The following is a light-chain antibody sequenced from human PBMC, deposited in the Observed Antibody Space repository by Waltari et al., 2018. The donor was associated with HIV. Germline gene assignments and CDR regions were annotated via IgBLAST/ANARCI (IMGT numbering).Light chain of an antibody. V-gene: IGLV3-19*01. CDR1: SLRSYY. CDR2: GKN. CDR3: NSRDTSGNHQV. Sequence: SSELTQDPAVSVALGQTVRITCQGDSLRSYYASWYQQKPGQAPVLVFYGKNTRPSGIPDRFSASSSGTTASLTISGAQAEDEADYYCNSRDTSGNHQVFGGGTTLTVL. J-gene: IGLJ2*01.